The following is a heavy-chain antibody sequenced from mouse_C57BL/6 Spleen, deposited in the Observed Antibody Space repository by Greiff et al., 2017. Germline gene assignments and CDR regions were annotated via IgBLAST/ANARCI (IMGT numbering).Heavy chain of an antibody. CDR1: GYAFTNYL. V-gene: IGHV1-54*01. CDR3: ARDYGSSLWVAY. J-gene: IGHJ3*01. CDR2: INPGSGGT. D-gene: IGHD1-1*01. Sequence: QVHVKQSGAELVRPGTSVKVSCKASGYAFTNYLIEWVKQRPGQGLEWIGVINPGSGGTNYNEKFKGKATLTADKSSSTAYMQLSSLTSEDSAVYFCARDYGSSLWVAYWGQGTLVTVSA.